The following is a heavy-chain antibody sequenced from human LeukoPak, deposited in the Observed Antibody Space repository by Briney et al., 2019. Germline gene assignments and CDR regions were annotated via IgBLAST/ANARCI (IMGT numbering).Heavy chain of an antibody. V-gene: IGHV3-20*04. J-gene: IGHJ4*02. CDR2: INWNGGRT. Sequence: GGSVTLSCAASGFTFDDYGMRCVRQARGRGLVWVLDINWNGGRTGYADSVKGRFTNSRDNAKNSLYLQMNSLRAEDTALYYCARETHQIAAAECDFWGRGTLVTVSS. CDR1: GFTFDDYG. D-gene: IGHD6-13*01. CDR3: ARETHQIAAAECDF.